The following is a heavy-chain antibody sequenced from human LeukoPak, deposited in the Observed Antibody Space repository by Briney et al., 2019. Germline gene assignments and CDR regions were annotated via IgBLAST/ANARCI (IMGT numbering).Heavy chain of an antibody. Sequence: PGGSLRLSCAASGFTVSSNYMSWVRQAPGGGLVWVSVIYSSGNAYYADSVKGRFTISRDNSKNTLYLQINSLRAEDTAVYYCARDYYGSGTYYHDYWGQGTLVTVSS. J-gene: IGHJ4*02. D-gene: IGHD3-10*01. CDR2: IYSSGNA. V-gene: IGHV3-53*01. CDR1: GFTVSSNY. CDR3: ARDYYGSGTYYHDY.